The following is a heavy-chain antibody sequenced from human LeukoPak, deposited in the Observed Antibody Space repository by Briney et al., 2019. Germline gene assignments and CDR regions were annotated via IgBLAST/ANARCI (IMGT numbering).Heavy chain of an antibody. Sequence: ASEKVSCKASGYTFTSYAMNWVRQAPGQGLEWMGWINTNTGNPTYAQGFTGRFVFSLDTSVSTAYLQISSLKAEDTAVYYCAREVGVVIRSWFDPWGQGTLVTVSS. CDR1: GYTFTSYA. D-gene: IGHD3-3*01. CDR3: AREVGVVIRSWFDP. J-gene: IGHJ5*02. CDR2: INTNTGNP. V-gene: IGHV7-4-1*02.